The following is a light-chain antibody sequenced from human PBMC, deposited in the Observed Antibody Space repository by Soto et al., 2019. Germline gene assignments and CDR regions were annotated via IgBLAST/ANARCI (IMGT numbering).Light chain of an antibody. J-gene: IGKJ1*01. CDR2: GTS. Sequence: EIVLTQSPGTLSLSPGERVTLSCRASQSVSSTYLAWYQQKPGQAPRLLIYGTSSRATGIPDRFSGSGSGTDFTLTISRLEPEDFALYYCQQYDGSSPSWTFAQGTKVDIK. CDR3: QQYDGSSPSWT. CDR1: QSVSSTY. V-gene: IGKV3-20*01.